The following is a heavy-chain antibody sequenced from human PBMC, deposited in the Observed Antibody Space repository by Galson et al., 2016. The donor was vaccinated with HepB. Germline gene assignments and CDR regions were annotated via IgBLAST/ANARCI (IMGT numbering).Heavy chain of an antibody. CDR3: ARGSYKSGWTPFNY. CDR1: GGTFSSYG. V-gene: IGHV1-69*06. J-gene: IGHJ4*02. CDR2: IIPIFGTA. Sequence: SVKVSCKASGGTFSSYGISWVRQAPGQGLEWMGGIIPIFGTANYAQKFQGRVTITADKSTSTAYMELSRLRSEDTAVYSCARGSYKSGWTPFNYWGQGTLGTGAS. D-gene: IGHD6-19*01.